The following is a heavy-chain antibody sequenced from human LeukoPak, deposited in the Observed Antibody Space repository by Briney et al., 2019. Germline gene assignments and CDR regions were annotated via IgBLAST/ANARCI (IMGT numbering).Heavy chain of an antibody. D-gene: IGHD1-26*01. CDR3: ARDSPIVGAISD. V-gene: IGHV3-53*01. CDR1: GFTVSSNY. CDR2: IYSGGST. J-gene: IGHJ4*02. Sequence: GGSLRLSCAASGFTVSSNYMSWVRQAPGKGLEWGSVIYSGGSTYYADSVKGRFTISRDNSKNTLYLQMNSLRAEDTAVYYCARDSPIVGAISDWGQGTLVTVSS.